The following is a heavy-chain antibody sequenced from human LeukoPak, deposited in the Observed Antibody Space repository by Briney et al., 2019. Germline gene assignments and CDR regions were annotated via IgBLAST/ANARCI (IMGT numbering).Heavy chain of an antibody. J-gene: IGHJ4*02. Sequence: ASVKVSCEASGYTFTGNYIHWVRQAPGQGLEWMGLINPNSGGTNYAQKFQGRVTLTKDTSITTGYMELSSLRSDDTAVYYCARDLSGSYDYWGQGTLVTVSS. D-gene: IGHD1-26*01. CDR1: GYTFTGNY. CDR3: ARDLSGSYDY. CDR2: INPNSGGT. V-gene: IGHV1-2*02.